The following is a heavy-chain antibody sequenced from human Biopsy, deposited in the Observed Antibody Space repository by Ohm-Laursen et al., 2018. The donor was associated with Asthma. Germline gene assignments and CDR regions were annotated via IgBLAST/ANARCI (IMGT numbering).Heavy chain of an antibody. V-gene: IGHV4-61*01. CDR1: GGSVSSGSYY. D-gene: IGHD2-15*01. Sequence: SETLSLTCTVSGGSVSSGSYYWSWIRQPPGKGLAWVSYIPYSGSTDYNPSLKSRLTISMDTSKNQFSLKLSSVTAADTAVYYCARVPTTLRYFDLWGRGTLVTVSS. J-gene: IGHJ2*01. CDR2: IPYSGST. CDR3: ARVPTTLRYFDL.